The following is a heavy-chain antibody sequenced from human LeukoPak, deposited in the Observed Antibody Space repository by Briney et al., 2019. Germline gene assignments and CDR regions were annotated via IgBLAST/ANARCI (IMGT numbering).Heavy chain of an antibody. CDR1: GYTFTSYY. CDR3: ARSSGSYISPPNN. Sequence: ASVKVSCKASGYTFTSYYMHWVRQAPGQGLEWMGIINPSGGSTSYAQKFQGRVTITADESTSTAYMDLSSLRSEDTAVYYCARSSGSYISPPNNWGQGTPVTVSS. D-gene: IGHD3-10*01. J-gene: IGHJ4*02. V-gene: IGHV1-46*01. CDR2: INPSGGST.